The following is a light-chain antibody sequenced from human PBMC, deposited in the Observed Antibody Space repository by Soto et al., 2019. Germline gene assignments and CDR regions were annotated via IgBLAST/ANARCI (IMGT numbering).Light chain of an antibody. CDR3: QQYNNWPPVT. CDR2: GAS. J-gene: IGKJ1*01. V-gene: IGKV3-15*01. Sequence: EIVMTQAAATLSVSPGERATLSCRASQSVSSNLAWYQQKPGQAPRLLIYGASTRATGIPARFSGSGSGTEFTLTISSLQSEDFAVYYCQQYNNWPPVTFGQGTKVDI. CDR1: QSVSSN.